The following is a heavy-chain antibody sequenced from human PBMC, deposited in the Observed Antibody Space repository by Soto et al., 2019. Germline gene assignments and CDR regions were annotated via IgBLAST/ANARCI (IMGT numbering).Heavy chain of an antibody. D-gene: IGHD5-12*01. CDR2: IIPILGIA. J-gene: IGHJ3*02. Sequence: GASVKVSCKASGGTFSSYTISWVRQAPGQGLEWMGRIIPILGIANYAQKFQGRVTITADKSTSTAYMELSSLRSEDTAVYYCATPGGDGYNSDAFDIWGQGTMVTVSS. CDR1: GGTFSSYT. CDR3: ATPGGDGYNSDAFDI. V-gene: IGHV1-69*02.